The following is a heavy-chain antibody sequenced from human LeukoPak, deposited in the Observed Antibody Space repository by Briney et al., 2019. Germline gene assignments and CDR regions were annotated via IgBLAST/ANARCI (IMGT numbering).Heavy chain of an antibody. CDR3: ARDHNGPYTFDY. Sequence: GGSLRLSCAASGFTFSSYEMNWVRQAPGKGLEWVSYISSSGSTIYCADSVKGRFTISRDNAKNSLSLQMNSLKVEDTAVYYCARDHNGPYTFDYWGQGTLVTVSS. J-gene: IGHJ4*02. CDR2: ISSSGSTI. CDR1: GFTFSSYE. D-gene: IGHD2-2*02. V-gene: IGHV3-48*03.